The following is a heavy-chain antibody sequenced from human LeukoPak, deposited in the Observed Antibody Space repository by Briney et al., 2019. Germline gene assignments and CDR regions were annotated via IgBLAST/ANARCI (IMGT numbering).Heavy chain of an antibody. CDR1: GGSISSGSYY. CDR2: IYTSGST. V-gene: IGHV4-61*02. CDR3: ARANMAARPYYFDF. D-gene: IGHD6-6*01. Sequence: SETLSLTCTVSGGSISSGSYYRNWIRQPAGKGLEWIGRIYTSGSTNYNPSLKSRVTISIDTFENQFSLKLSAVTAADTAVYYCARANMAARPYYFDFWGQGTLVTVSS. J-gene: IGHJ4*02.